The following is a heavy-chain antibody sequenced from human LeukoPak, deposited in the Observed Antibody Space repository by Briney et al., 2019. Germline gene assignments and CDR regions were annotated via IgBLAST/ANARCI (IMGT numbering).Heavy chain of an antibody. CDR1: GGSISGYY. Sequence: SETLSLTCTVSGGSISGYYWSWLRQPPGKGLEWIGYINYVGSTNYNPSLKSRVTFSVDPSKDQFSLELTSVTAADTAVYYCARQNPAASGQGLDYWGQGTLVTVSS. D-gene: IGHD6-13*01. J-gene: IGHJ4*02. CDR3: ARQNPAASGQGLDY. CDR2: INYVGST. V-gene: IGHV4-59*08.